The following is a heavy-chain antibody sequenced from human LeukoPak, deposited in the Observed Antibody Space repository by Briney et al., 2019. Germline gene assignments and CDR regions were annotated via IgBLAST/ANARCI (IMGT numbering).Heavy chain of an antibody. CDR2: IYSGGST. J-gene: IGHJ4*02. D-gene: IGHD6-13*01. CDR1: GFTVSSNY. Sequence: GGSLRLSCAVSGFTVSSNYMSWVRQAPGKGLEWVSVIYSGGSTYYADSVKGRFTIYRDNSKNTLYLQMNSLRAEGTAVYYCARVAPFLAAARNYFDYWGQGTLVTVSS. CDR3: ARVAPFLAAARNYFDY. V-gene: IGHV3-66*01.